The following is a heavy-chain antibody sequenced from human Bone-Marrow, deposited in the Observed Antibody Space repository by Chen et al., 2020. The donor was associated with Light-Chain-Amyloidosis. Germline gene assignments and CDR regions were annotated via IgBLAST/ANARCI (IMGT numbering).Heavy chain of an antibody. D-gene: IGHD1-26*01. CDR2: ISGDGGST. V-gene: IGHV3-43*02. CDR1: GFTLDDYA. CDR3: AKDIFATYDP. Sequence: EVQLVESGGGVVQPGGSLNLSCAASGFTLDDYAMHWVRQAPGKGLEWVSLISGDGGSTYYADSVKGRFTISRDNSKNSLYLQMNSLRTEDTALYYCAKDIFATYDPWGQGTLVTVSS. J-gene: IGHJ5*02.